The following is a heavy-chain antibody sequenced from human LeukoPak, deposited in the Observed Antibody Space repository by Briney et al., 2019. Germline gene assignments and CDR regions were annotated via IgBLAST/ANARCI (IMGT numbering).Heavy chain of an antibody. Sequence: SETLSLTCTVSGGSISSYYWSWLRQPPGKGLECIGYIYYSGSTNYNPSLTSRVTISVDTSNTQFSLKLSSVTAADTAVYYCARVRSSGYELDYWGQGTLVTVSS. CDR3: ARVRSSGYELDY. CDR2: IYYSGST. J-gene: IGHJ4*02. CDR1: GGSISSYY. D-gene: IGHD3-22*01. V-gene: IGHV4-59*01.